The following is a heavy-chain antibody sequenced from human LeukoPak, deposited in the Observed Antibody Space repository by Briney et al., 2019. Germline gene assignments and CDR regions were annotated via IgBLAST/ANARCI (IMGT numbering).Heavy chain of an antibody. V-gene: IGHV3-49*04. Sequence: ALRLSCTASGFTFGDYAMSWARQAPGKGLEWVGFIRSKAYGGTTEYAASVKGRFTISRDDSKSIAYLQMNSLKTEDTAVYYCTRVKVGATWAEGSLDYWGQGTLVTVSS. CDR1: GFTFGDYA. CDR2: IRSKAYGGTT. D-gene: IGHD1-26*01. CDR3: TRVKVGATWAEGSLDY. J-gene: IGHJ4*02.